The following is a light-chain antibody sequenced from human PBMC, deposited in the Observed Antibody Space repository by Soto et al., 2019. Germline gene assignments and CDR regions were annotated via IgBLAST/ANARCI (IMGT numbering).Light chain of an antibody. CDR3: QQYDNRPT. J-gene: IGKJ5*01. V-gene: IGKV3-15*01. Sequence: EIVMTQSPATLSVSPGERATLSCRASQSVGSNLAWYQQKPGQVPRLLFYGASTRATGLPARFSGSGSGTEFTLTISSLQSEDFAVYYCQQYDNRPTFGQGTRLEMK. CDR1: QSVGSN. CDR2: GAS.